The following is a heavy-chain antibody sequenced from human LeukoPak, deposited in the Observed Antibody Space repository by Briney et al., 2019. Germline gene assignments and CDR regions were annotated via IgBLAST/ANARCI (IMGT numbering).Heavy chain of an antibody. V-gene: IGHV1-18*01. Sequence: ASVKVSCKASGYTFTSYGISWVRQAPGQGLEWMGWISAYNGNTNYAQKLQGRVTMTTDTSTSTAYMELRSLRSDDTAVYYCARDRLYIAAAGTLNSFDPWGQGTLVTVSS. CDR2: ISAYNGNT. J-gene: IGHJ5*02. CDR1: GYTFTSYG. D-gene: IGHD6-13*01. CDR3: ARDRLYIAAAGTLNSFDP.